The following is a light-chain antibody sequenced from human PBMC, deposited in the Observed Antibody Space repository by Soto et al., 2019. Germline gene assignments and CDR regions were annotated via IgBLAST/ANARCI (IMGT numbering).Light chain of an antibody. CDR1: QSVTSSY. V-gene: IGKV3-20*01. CDR3: QQYGNSPFT. CDR2: GAS. J-gene: IGKJ3*01. Sequence: EIVLTQSPGTLSFSPGERATLTCRASQSVTSSYLAWFQQKPGQAPRLLIYGASSRATGIPDRFSGSASGTDFTLTISRLEPEDFAVYYCQQYGNSPFTFGPGTKVDFK.